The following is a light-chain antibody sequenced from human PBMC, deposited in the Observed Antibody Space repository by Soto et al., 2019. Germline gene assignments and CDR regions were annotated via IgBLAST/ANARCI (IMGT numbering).Light chain of an antibody. CDR3: QLYGSSPLYS. CDR2: GTS. J-gene: IGKJ2*01. Sequence: EIVLTQSPGTLSLSPGERATLSCRTSQTVSSTYLAWYQQKRGQAPRLLIYGTSNRATGIPDRFSGSGSGTDFTLTISSLEPEDFPVYHCQLYGSSPLYSFAQGTELEIK. V-gene: IGKV3-20*01. CDR1: QTVSSTY.